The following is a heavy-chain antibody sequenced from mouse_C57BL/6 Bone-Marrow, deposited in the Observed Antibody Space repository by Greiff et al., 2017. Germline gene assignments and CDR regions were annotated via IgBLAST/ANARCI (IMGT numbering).Heavy chain of an antibody. Sequence: EVMLVESGGGLVQPGGSMKLSCAASGFTFSDAWMDWVRQSPEKGLEWVAEIRNKANNHATYYAESVKGRFTISRDDSKSIVYLQMNSLRAEDTGIYYCTRNRGPYFDYWGQGTTLTVSS. CDR1: GFTFSDAW. V-gene: IGHV6-6*01. J-gene: IGHJ2*01. CDR2: IRNKANNHAT. CDR3: TRNRGPYFDY. D-gene: IGHD3-3*01.